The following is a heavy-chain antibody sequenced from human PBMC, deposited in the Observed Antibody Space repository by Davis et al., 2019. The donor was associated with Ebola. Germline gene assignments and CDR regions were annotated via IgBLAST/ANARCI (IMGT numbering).Heavy chain of an antibody. CDR3: ATSHTAMVVH. CDR1: GFTFSSYS. J-gene: IGHJ4*02. V-gene: IGHV3-48*04. CDR2: ISSSSSTI. Sequence: GESLKISCAASGFTFSSYSMNWVRQAPGKGLEWVSYISSSSSTIYYADSVKGRFTISRDNAKNSLYLQMNSLRAEDTAVYYCATSHTAMVVHWGQGTLVTVSS. D-gene: IGHD5-18*01.